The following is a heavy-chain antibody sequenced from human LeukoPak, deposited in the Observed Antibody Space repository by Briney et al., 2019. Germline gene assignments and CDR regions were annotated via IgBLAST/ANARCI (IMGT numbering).Heavy chain of an antibody. Sequence: ASVNVSCKASGYTFTSYGISWVRQARGQGLEWMGWISAYNGNTNYAQNLQGRVTMTTDTSTGTAYMELRSLRSDDTAAYYCARDRQSCSSSSCLVDSWGQGTLVTVSS. CDR2: ISAYNGNT. J-gene: IGHJ4*02. D-gene: IGHD2-2*01. V-gene: IGHV1-18*01. CDR1: GYTFTSYG. CDR3: ARDRQSCSSSSCLVDS.